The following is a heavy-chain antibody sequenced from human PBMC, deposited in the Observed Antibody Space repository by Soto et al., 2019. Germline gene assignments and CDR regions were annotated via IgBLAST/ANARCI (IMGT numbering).Heavy chain of an antibody. V-gene: IGHV3-23*01. J-gene: IGHJ4*02. Sequence: EVQLLEAGGGLVQPGGSLRLSCAASGFTFSNYAVTWVRQAPGKGLEWVSTISGSGGSTYYADSVKGRFTISRDNSKNTLHMQMNSLRAEDRVVYYCAKDQGGSWCVTNYWGQGTLVTV. CDR1: GFTFSNYA. CDR2: ISGSGGST. CDR3: AKDQGGSWCVTNY. D-gene: IGHD2-15*01.